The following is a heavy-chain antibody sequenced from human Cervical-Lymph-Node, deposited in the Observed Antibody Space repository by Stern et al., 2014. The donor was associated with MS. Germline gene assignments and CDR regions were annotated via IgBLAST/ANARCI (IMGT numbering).Heavy chain of an antibody. D-gene: IGHD2-15*01. Sequence: QMQLVQSGSEVKKPGASVKVSCKASEYTHNNYLIHWVRQAPGQRPDWMGVINPSGATNYAQKVQDRVTMTTDASTSTFYMELSRIRSEDTAVYYCAVRYCSGGRCYSVPDVWGQGTTVIVSS. CDR1: EYTHNNYL. J-gene: IGHJ6*02. CDR3: AVRYCSGGRCYSVPDV. CDR2: INPSGAT. V-gene: IGHV1-46*02.